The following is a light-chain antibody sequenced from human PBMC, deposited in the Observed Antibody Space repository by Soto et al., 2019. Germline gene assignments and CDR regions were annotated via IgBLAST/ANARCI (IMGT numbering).Light chain of an antibody. Sequence: EIVMTQSPATLSVSPGERATLSCRASQSVSSSLAWYQQRPGQAPRLLIYGASTRATGIPARFSGSGSGTEFTLTISSLQSEDFAVYYCQQYGSSALTFGGGTKVEIK. CDR1: QSVSSS. V-gene: IGKV3-15*01. CDR3: QQYGSSALT. J-gene: IGKJ4*01. CDR2: GAS.